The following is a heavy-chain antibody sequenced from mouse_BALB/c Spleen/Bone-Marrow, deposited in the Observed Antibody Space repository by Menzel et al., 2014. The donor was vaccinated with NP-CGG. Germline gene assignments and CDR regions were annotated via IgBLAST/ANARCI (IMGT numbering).Heavy chain of an antibody. D-gene: IGHD2-3*01. CDR1: GFDFSGFW. CDR2: INPDSSTI. J-gene: IGHJ3*01. V-gene: IGHV4-1*02. CDR3: ARLGYYGGFAY. Sequence: VQLKESGGGLVQPGRSLKLSCAASGFDFSGFWMGWVRQAPGKGLEWIGEINPDSSTINYTPSLKDRFIISRDNAKNTLYLQMSKVRSEDTALYYCARLGYYGGFAYWGQGTLVTVSA.